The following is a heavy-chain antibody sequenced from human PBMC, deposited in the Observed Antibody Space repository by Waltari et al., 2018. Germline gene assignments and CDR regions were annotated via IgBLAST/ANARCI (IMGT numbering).Heavy chain of an antibody. CDR1: GGSISSYY. Sequence: QVQLQESGPGLVKPSETLSLTCTVSGGSISSYYWIWIRQPPGKGLEWIGYIYYSGSTNYNPSLKSRVTISVDTSKNQFSLKLSSVTAADTAVYYCAREIYYDSSGPGGLYFDYWGQGTLVTVSS. CDR2: IYYSGST. D-gene: IGHD3-22*01. V-gene: IGHV4-59*01. CDR3: AREIYYDSSGPGGLYFDY. J-gene: IGHJ4*02.